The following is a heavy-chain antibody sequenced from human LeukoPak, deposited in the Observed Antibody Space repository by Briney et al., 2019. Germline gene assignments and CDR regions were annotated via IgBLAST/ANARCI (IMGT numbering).Heavy chain of an antibody. V-gene: IGHV3-48*04. J-gene: IGHJ3*02. CDR1: GFTFSNYA. CDR2: ISSSSSTI. D-gene: IGHD7-27*01. CDR3: ARESGAAFDI. Sequence: GGSLRLSCATSGFTFSNYAIHWVRQAPGKGLEWVSYISSSSSTIYYADSVKGRFTISRDNAKNSLYLQMNSLRAEDTAVYYCARESGAAFDIWGQGTMVTVSS.